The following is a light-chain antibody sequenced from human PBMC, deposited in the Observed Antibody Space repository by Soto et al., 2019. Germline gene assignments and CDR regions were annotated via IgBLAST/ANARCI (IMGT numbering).Light chain of an antibody. V-gene: IGKV3-11*01. CDR1: QTVSRY. CDR2: YAS. CDR3: QQHSTCSFRT. Sequence: VLTQSPATLSLSPGERATLSCRASQTVSRYLAWYQQKPGQAPRLLIYYASNSATGIPARFSGSGSGTDYIPTISSLEPEDFAVSYCQQHSTCSFRTFGGGTKVEI. J-gene: IGKJ4*01.